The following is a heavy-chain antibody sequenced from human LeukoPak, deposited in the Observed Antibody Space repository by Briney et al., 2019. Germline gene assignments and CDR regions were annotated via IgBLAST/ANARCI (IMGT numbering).Heavy chain of an antibody. CDR1: GFSFSRYT. V-gene: IGHV4-34*01. CDR2: INHSGST. CDR3: ARGGGYSSSSFDY. D-gene: IGHD6-6*01. J-gene: IGHJ4*02. Sequence: GSLRLSCVASGFSFSRYTMNWIRQPPGKGLEWIGEINHSGSTNYNPSLKSRVTISVDTSKNQFSLKLSSVTAADTAVYYCARGGGYSSSSFDYWGQGTLVTVSS.